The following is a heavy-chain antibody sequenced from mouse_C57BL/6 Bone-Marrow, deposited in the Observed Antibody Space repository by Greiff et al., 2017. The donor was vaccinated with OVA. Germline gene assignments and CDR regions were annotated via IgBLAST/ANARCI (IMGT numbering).Heavy chain of an antibody. CDR1: GYTFTSYW. Sequence: QVQLQQPGPELVKPGASVKLSCKASGYTFTSYWMHWVKQRPGQGLEWIGNINPSNGGTNYNEKFKSKATLTVDKSSSTAYMQLSSLTSEDSAVYYCARSGDYDYDVLLFDYWGQGTTLTVSS. D-gene: IGHD2-4*01. CDR3: ARSGDYDYDVLLFDY. J-gene: IGHJ2*01. V-gene: IGHV1-53*01. CDR2: INPSNGGT.